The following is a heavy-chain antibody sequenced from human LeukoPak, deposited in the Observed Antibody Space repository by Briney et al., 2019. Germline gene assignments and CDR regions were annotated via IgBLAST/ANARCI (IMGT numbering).Heavy chain of an antibody. Sequence: GGSLRLSCVASGFTVSSNYMSWVRQAPGKGLEWVSVIYSTGTTYFADSVKGRFTTSRDNSKNTLYLEMNSLRPEDTALYYCARKGRTSLADFDYWGQGTLVTVSS. V-gene: IGHV3-66*02. D-gene: IGHD2-15*01. CDR2: IYSTGTT. J-gene: IGHJ4*02. CDR3: ARKGRTSLADFDY. CDR1: GFTVSSNY.